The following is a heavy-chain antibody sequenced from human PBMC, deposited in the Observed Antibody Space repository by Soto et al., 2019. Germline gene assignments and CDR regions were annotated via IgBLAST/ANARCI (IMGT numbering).Heavy chain of an antibody. CDR1: GGTFSSYA. J-gene: IGHJ4*02. CDR2: IIPIFGTA. CDR3: ATPGYSSGWSAYYFDY. Sequence: QLQLVQSRAEVKKPGSSVKVSCKASGGTFSSYAISWVRQAPGQGLEWLGGIIPIFGTAYYAQKFQGRVTITADESTSTAYMELSSLRSEDTAMYYCATPGYSSGWSAYYFDYWGQGTLVTVSS. V-gene: IGHV1-69*01. D-gene: IGHD6-19*01.